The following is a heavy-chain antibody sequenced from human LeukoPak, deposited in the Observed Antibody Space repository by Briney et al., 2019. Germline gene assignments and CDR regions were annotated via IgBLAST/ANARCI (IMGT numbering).Heavy chain of an antibody. CDR3: AREDGIAVAGTDAFDI. J-gene: IGHJ3*02. Sequence: ASVKVSCKASGYTFTSYAMTWVRQAPGHGLEWMGWINTNTGNPTYAQGFTGRFVFSLDTSVSTAYLQICSLKAEDTAVYYCAREDGIAVAGTDAFDIWGQGTMVTVSS. V-gene: IGHV7-4-1*01. CDR1: GYTFTSYA. CDR2: INTNTGNP. D-gene: IGHD6-19*01.